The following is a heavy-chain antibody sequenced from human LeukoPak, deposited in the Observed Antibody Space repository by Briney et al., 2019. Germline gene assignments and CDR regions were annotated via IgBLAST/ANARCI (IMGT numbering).Heavy chain of an antibody. CDR2: ISSSSSTI. J-gene: IGHJ4*02. Sequence: PGGSLRLSCAASGFTFSSYSMNWVRQAPGKGLEWVSYISSSSSTIYYADSVKGRFTISRDNAKNSLYLQMNSLTAGDTAIYYCARGRPKVTTRHYFDSWGQGTLVTVSS. D-gene: IGHD4-17*01. CDR3: ARGRPKVTTRHYFDS. V-gene: IGHV3-48*04. CDR1: GFTFSSYS.